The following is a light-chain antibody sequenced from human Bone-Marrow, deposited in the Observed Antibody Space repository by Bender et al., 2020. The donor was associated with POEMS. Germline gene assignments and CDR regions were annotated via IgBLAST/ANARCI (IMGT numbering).Light chain of an antibody. Sequence: QSVLTQPPSVSGAPGQRVTISCTGSYSNIGPGYDVHWYQQPPGTAPKLMIYGVNNRPSGVPDRFSGSKSGNTASLTISGLQADDEADYYCSSYTSSTSYVFGTGTTVTVV. CDR1: YSNIGPGYD. J-gene: IGLJ1*01. V-gene: IGLV1-40*01. CDR2: GVN. CDR3: SSYTSSTSYV.